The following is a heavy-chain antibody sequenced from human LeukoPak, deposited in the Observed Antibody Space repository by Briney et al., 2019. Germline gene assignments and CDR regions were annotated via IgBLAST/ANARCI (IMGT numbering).Heavy chain of an antibody. V-gene: IGHV3-53*05. D-gene: IGHD4-17*01. CDR1: GFRVSSNY. Sequence: GGSLRLSCAASGFRVSSNYMSWVRQAPGTGLEWVSVIYSGGSTYYADSVKGRFTISRDNSKNTLYLQMNSLRAEDTAVYYCARDDYGDYYYWGQGTLVTVSS. CDR3: ARDDYGDYYY. CDR2: IYSGGST. J-gene: IGHJ4*02.